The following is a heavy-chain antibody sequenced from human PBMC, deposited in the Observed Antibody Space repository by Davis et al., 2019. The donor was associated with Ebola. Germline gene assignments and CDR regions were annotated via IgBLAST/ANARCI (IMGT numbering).Heavy chain of an antibody. CDR1: GYTFTSYA. Sequence: ASVKVSCKASGYTFTSYAIHWVRQAPGQRLEWMGWINAGNGNTKYSQKFQGRVTITRDTSASTAYMELSSLRSEDTAVYYCARVGFDYSSGYYSYFDYWGQGTLVTVSS. CDR3: ARVGFDYSSGYYSYFDY. J-gene: IGHJ4*02. CDR2: INAGNGNT. D-gene: IGHD3-22*01. V-gene: IGHV1-3*01.